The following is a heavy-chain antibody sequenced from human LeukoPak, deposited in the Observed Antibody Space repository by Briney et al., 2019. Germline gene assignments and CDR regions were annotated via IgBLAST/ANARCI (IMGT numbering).Heavy chain of an antibody. J-gene: IGHJ4*02. CDR3: ARDRNGDYKVLDY. CDR2: IYYSGST. Sequence: SETLSLTCTVSGGSISSYYWSWIRQPPGKGLEWIGYIYYSGSTNYNPSLKSRVTISVDTSKNQFSLKLSSVTAADTAVYYCARDRNGDYKVLDYWGQGTLVTVSS. D-gene: IGHD4-17*01. V-gene: IGHV4-59*01. CDR1: GGSISSYY.